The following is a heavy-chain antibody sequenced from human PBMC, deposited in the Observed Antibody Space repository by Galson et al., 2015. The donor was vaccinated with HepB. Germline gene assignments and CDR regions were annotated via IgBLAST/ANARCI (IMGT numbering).Heavy chain of an antibody. Sequence: SLRLSCAASGFTFSDYYMSWIRQAPGKGLEWVSYISSSSSYTNYADSVKGRFTISRDNAKNSLYLQMNSLRAEDTAVYYCARDAYCGGDCYSPSDYWGQGTLVTVSS. CDR3: ARDAYCGGDCYSPSDY. J-gene: IGHJ4*02. CDR2: ISSSSSYT. CDR1: GFTFSDYY. D-gene: IGHD2-21*02. V-gene: IGHV3-11*06.